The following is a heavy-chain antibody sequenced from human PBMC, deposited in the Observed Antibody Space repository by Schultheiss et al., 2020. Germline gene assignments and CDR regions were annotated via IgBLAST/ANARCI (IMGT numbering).Heavy chain of an antibody. CDR3: ARVTLGDGYTIDY. CDR1: GGSISSYY. CDR2: IYYSGST. D-gene: IGHD5-24*01. Sequence: SQTLSLTCTVSGGSISSYYWSWIRQPPGKGLEWIGYIYYSGSTNNNPSLKSRVSTSVDTSKNQFSLKLTSVTAADTAVYYCARVTLGDGYTIDYWGQGTLVTVS. J-gene: IGHJ4*02. V-gene: IGHV4-59*08.